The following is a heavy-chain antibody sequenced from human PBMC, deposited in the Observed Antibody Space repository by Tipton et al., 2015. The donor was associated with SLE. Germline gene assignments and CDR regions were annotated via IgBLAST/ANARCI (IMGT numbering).Heavy chain of an antibody. CDR3: AKYQGYCSSTSCRNWFDP. D-gene: IGHD2-2*01. CDR2: ISGSGGST. V-gene: IGHV3-23*01. Sequence: GSLRLSCAASGFTFSSYAMSWVRQAPGKGLEWVSAISGSGGSTYYADSVKGRFTISRDNSKNTLYLQMNSLRAEDTAVYYCAKYQGYCSSTSCRNWFDPWGQGTLVTVSS. CDR1: GFTFSSYA. J-gene: IGHJ5*02.